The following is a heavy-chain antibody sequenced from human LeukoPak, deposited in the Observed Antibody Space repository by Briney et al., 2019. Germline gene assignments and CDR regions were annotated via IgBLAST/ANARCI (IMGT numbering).Heavy chain of an antibody. J-gene: IGHJ5*02. CDR2: ISRSASSI. CDR1: GFTFSTYS. Sequence: GGSLRLSCASSGFTFSTYSMSWVRQAPGKGLECVSYISRSASSIYYADSVKGRFTTSRDNAKNSLYLQMNSLRAEDTAIYFCARSDYSYYGIDRWGQGTLVSVSS. CDR3: ARSDYSYYGIDR. D-gene: IGHD4-11*01. V-gene: IGHV3-21*01.